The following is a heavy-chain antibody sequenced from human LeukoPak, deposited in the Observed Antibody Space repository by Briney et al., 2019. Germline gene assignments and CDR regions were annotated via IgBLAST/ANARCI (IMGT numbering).Heavy chain of an antibody. D-gene: IGHD3-9*01. V-gene: IGHV1-2*02. CDR2: VNPHSGGT. CDR3: ARDSQGRGYDILTGSPLEFYYYYYMDV. J-gene: IGHJ6*03. CDR1: GYTFTDYY. Sequence: PGASVKVSCKASGYTFTDYYIHWVRQAPGHGLEWMGWVNPHSGGTNYAQKFQGRVTMTRDTSISTAYMELSRLRSDDTAVYCCARDSQGRGYDILTGSPLEFYYYYYMDVWGKGTTVTISS.